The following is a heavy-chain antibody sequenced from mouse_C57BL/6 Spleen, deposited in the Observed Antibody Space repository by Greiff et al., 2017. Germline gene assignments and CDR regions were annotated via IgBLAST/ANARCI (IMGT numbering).Heavy chain of an antibody. CDR2: IHPNSGST. V-gene: IGHV1-64*01. CDR3: ARSRYGSSYEKDY. CDR1: SYTFTSYW. D-gene: IGHD1-1*01. Sequence: VQLQQPGAELVKPGASVKLSCKASSYTFTSYWMHWVKQRPGKGLEWIGMIHPNSGSTNYNEKFKSKATLTVDKSSSTSYMQLSSLTSADSAVYYCARSRYGSSYEKDYWGQGTTLTVSS. J-gene: IGHJ2*01.